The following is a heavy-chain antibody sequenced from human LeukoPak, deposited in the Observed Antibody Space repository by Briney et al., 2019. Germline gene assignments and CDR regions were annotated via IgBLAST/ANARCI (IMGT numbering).Heavy chain of an antibody. V-gene: IGHV1-69*13. CDR2: IIPLFHTA. J-gene: IGHJ3*01. D-gene: IGHD4-17*01. Sequence: SVKVSCKSSGGVFSSYAVTWVRQAPGQGLEWMGGIIPLFHTADYAQQFRDRVTITADESTTTVYMDLSSLTPEDTAVYYCARTRPGSVTTPNSDAFDVWGRGTMVSVSS. CDR1: GGVFSSYA. CDR3: ARTRPGSVTTPNSDAFDV.